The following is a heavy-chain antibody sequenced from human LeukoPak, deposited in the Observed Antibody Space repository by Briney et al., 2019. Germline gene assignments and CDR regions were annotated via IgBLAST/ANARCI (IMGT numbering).Heavy chain of an antibody. CDR1: GGSISSSRYY. D-gene: IGHD2-21*02. J-gene: IGHJ3*02. V-gene: IGHV4-39*07. Sequence: PSETLSLTCTVSGGSISSSRYYGGWIRQPPGKGLEWIGSLYYSGNTYYNPSLKSRVTISVDTSKSQFSLKLSSVTAADTAVYYCARVLCGGDCYVNAFDIWGQGTMVTVSS. CDR3: ARVLCGGDCYVNAFDI. CDR2: LYYSGNT.